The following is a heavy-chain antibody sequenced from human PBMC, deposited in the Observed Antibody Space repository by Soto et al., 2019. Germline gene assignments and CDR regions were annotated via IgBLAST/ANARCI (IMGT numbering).Heavy chain of an antibody. D-gene: IGHD3-9*01. V-gene: IGHV3-7*03. CDR2: IKQDGSEI. Sequence: QTGGSLRLSCAASGFTFSDYYMNWVRQVPGKGLEWVANIKQDGSEIYFVDSLKGRFTISRDNARNSVYLQMNSLRAEDTAVYYCARGHYYDIFLDFWGQGTLVAVSS. CDR3: ARGHYYDIFLDF. J-gene: IGHJ4*02. CDR1: GFTFSDYY.